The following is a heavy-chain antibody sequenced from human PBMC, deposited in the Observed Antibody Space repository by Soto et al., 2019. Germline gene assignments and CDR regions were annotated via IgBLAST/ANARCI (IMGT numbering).Heavy chain of an antibody. CDR2: ISGSGGST. CDR3: AQAFCYYGSGSDSLTWYNYSMDV. D-gene: IGHD3-10*01. Sequence: PGVSLRLSCAASGFTFSSYAMSWVRQATGKGLEWVSAISGSGGSTYYAVSVRGRFTISRDNFKNTLYLQMNSLRAVVTAVYYSAQAFCYYGSGSDSLTWYNYSMDVGDQETT. CDR1: GFTFSSYA. V-gene: IGHV3-23*01. J-gene: IGHJ6*02.